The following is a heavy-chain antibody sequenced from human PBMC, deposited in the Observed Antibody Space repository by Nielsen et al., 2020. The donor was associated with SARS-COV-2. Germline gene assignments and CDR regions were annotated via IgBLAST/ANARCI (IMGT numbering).Heavy chain of an antibody. CDR1: GGSISSYY. D-gene: IGHD6-19*01. V-gene: IGHV4-59*08. CDR3: ARVGLGSGWYNYYYYYGMDV. Sequence: SETLSLTCTVSGGSISSYYWSWIRQPPGKGLEWIGYIYYSGSTNYNPSLKSRVTISVDTSKNQFSLKLSSVTAADTAVYYCARVGLGSGWYNYYYYYGMDVWGQGTTVTVSS. CDR2: IYYSGST. J-gene: IGHJ6*02.